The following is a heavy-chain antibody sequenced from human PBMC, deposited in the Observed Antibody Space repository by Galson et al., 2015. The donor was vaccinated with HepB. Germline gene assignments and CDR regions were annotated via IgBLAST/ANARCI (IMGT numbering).Heavy chain of an antibody. CDR3: TRRTDIVVVPAATSSAYGMDV. CDR1: GFTFSGSA. J-gene: IGHJ6*02. CDR2: IRSKANSYAT. Sequence: SLRLSFAASGFTFSGSAMHWVRQASGKGLEWVGRIRSKANSYATAYAASVKGRFTISRDDSKNTAYLQMNSLKTEDTAVYYCTRRTDIVVVPAATSSAYGMDVWGQGTTVTVSS. D-gene: IGHD2-2*01. V-gene: IGHV3-73*01.